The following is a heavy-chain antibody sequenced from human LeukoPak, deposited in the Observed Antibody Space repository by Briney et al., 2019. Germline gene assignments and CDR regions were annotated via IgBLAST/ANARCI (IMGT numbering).Heavy chain of an antibody. CDR3: ARTIYYGSDCYFDY. CDR1: GGSISSSSYY. V-gene: IGHV4-39*01. D-gene: IGHD3-10*01. J-gene: IGHJ4*02. Sequence: SETLSLTCTVSGGSISSSSYYWGWIRQPPGKGLEWIGSIYYSGSTYYNPSLKSRVTISVDTSKNQFSLKLSSVTAADTAVYYCARTIYYGSDCYFDYWGQGTLVTVSS. CDR2: IYYSGST.